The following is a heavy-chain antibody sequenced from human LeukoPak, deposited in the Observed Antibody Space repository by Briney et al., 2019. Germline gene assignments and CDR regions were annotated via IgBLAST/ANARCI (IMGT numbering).Heavy chain of an antibody. CDR1: GFTFSSYW. J-gene: IGHJ5*02. CDR3: ARDHGREGSWFDP. CDR2: INSDGSST. V-gene: IGHV3-74*01. Sequence: PGGSLRVSCAASGFTFSSYWMHWVRQAPGKGLVGVSRINSDGSSTSYADSVKGRFTISRDNAKNTLYLQMNSLRAEDTAVYYCARDHGREGSWFDPWGQGTLVTVSS.